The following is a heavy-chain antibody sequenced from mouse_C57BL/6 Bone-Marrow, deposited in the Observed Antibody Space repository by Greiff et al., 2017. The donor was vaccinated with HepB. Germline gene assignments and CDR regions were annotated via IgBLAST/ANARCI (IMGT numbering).Heavy chain of an antibody. CDR2: ISYDGSN. D-gene: IGHD2-3*01. J-gene: IGHJ3*01. V-gene: IGHV3-6*01. Sequence: EVQLQESGPGLVKPSQSLSLTCSVTGYSITSGYYWNWIRQFPGNKLEWMGYISYDGSNNYNPPLKNRISITRDTSKNQFFLKLNSVTTEDTATYYCARDPADGYRAYWGQGTLVTVSA. CDR1: GYSITSGYY. CDR3: ARDPADGYRAY.